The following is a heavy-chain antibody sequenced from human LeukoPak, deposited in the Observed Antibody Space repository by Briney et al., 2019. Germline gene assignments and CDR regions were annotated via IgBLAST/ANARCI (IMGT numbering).Heavy chain of an antibody. CDR3: ARGGNYDFWSGYYSGAFDY. J-gene: IGHJ4*02. CDR1: GGSISSYY. Sequence: SETLSLTCTVSGGSISSYYWSWIRQPPGKGLEWIGRIYTSGSTNYNPSLKSRVTISVDTSKNQFSLKLSSVTAADTAVYYCARGGNYDFWSGYYSGAFDYWGQGTLVTVSS. D-gene: IGHD3-3*01. CDR2: IYTSGST. V-gene: IGHV4-4*08.